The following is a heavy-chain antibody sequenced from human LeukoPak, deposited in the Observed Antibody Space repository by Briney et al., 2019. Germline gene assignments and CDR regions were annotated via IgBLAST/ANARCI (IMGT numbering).Heavy chain of an antibody. D-gene: IGHD6-13*01. V-gene: IGHV3-21*01. J-gene: IGHJ6*03. CDR1: GFAFRSYS. CDR3: ARDGAIAPSGTVTYYYYYMDV. Sequence: GGSLRLSCAVSGFAFRSYSMNWVRQAPGKGLEWVSSISSRSRFIYYADSVKGRFSISRDDAKNSLFLQMNSLSAEDTAVYYCARDGAIAPSGTVTYYYYYMDVWGKGTTVTVPS. CDR2: ISSRSRFI.